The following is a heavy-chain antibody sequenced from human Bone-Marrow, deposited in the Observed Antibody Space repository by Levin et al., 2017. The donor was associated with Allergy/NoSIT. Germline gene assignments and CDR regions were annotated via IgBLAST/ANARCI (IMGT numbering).Heavy chain of an antibody. J-gene: IGHJ4*02. D-gene: IGHD6-19*01. CDR3: AKDKGGWFDY. CDR1: GFTFDDYA. V-gene: IGHV3-9*01. Sequence: GGSLRLSCAASGFTFDDYAMHWVRQAPGKGLEWVSGISWNSGSIGYADSVKGRFTISRDNAKNSLYLQMNSLRAEDTALYYCAKDKGGWFDYWGQGTLVTVSS. CDR2: ISWNSGSI.